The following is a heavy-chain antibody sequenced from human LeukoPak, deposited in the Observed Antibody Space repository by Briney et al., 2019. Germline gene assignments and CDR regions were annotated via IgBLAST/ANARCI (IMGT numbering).Heavy chain of an antibody. CDR3: ARIRDGYNDAYDI. Sequence: GASVMVSCKASGYTFTNSYIHWVRQAPGQGFQWMGLINPGGGNTNYAQNFQGRLTMTRDTSTTTVYMELSGLRSEDTAIYYCARIRDGYNDAYDIWGKGTTVTISS. V-gene: IGHV1-46*01. CDR1: GYTFTNSY. CDR2: INPGGGNT. J-gene: IGHJ6*04. D-gene: IGHD5-24*01.